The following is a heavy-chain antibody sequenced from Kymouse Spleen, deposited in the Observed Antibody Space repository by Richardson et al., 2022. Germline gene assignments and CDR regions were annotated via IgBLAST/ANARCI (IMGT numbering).Heavy chain of an antibody. CDR3: TSITMVRGVIDYYYGMDV. Sequence: EVQLVESGGGLVQPGGSLKLSCAASGFTFSGSAMHWVRQASGKGLEWVGRIRSKANSYATAYAASVKGRFTISRDDSKNTAYLQMNSLKTEDTAVYYCTSITMVRGVIDYYYGMDVWGQGTTVTVSS. V-gene: IGHV3-73*02. CDR1: GFTFSGSA. D-gene: IGHD3-10*01. J-gene: IGHJ6*02. CDR2: IRSKANSYAT.